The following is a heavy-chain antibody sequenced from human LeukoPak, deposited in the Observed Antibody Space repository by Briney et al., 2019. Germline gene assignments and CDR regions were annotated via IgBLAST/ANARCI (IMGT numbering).Heavy chain of an antibody. D-gene: IGHD2-2*01. CDR1: GGSFSGYY. CDR3: AIGRFRGYWSSTRCYYYYGMDV. Sequence: SETLSLSCAVSGGSFSGYYWSWIRQPPGKGLEWIWEINHSGGTNYNPYLKSRVTTSVDTSKNQFSLKLSSVTAADTAVYYCAIGRFRGYWSSTRCYYYYGMDVWGQGTTVTVP. J-gene: IGHJ6*02. V-gene: IGHV4-34*01. CDR2: INHSGGT.